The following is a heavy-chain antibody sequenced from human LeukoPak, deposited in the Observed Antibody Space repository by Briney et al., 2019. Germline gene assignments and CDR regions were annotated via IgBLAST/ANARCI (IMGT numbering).Heavy chain of an antibody. Sequence: GGSLRLSCAASGFTFSSYGMHWVRQAPGKGLEWVAVISYDGSNKYYADSVKGRFTISRDNSKNTLYLQMNSLRAEDTAVYYCAKDLDSSGYYHDAFDIWGQGTMVTVSS. V-gene: IGHV3-30*18. CDR1: GFTFSSYG. CDR3: AKDLDSSGYYHDAFDI. J-gene: IGHJ3*02. D-gene: IGHD3-22*01. CDR2: ISYDGSNK.